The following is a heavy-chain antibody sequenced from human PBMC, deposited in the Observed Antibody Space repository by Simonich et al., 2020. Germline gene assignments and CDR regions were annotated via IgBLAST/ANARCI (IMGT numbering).Heavy chain of an antibody. V-gene: IGHV3-9*01. CDR2: ISWNSGSI. CDR1: GFTFDDYA. CDR3: AKDMGYCSGGSCYYFDY. D-gene: IGHD2-15*01. J-gene: IGHJ4*02. Sequence: EVQLVESGGGLVQPGRSLRLSCAASGFTFDDYAMHWVRQDPRKGLEWVLGISWNSGSIGYADSVKGRFTISRDNAKNSLYLQMNSLRAEDTALYYCAKDMGYCSGGSCYYFDYWGQGTLVTVSS.